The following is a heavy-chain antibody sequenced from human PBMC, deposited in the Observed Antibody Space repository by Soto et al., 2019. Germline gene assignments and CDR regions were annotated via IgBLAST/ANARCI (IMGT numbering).Heavy chain of an antibody. CDR3: ARWASSSYYYDSSAQFDY. J-gene: IGHJ4*02. D-gene: IGHD3-22*01. CDR2: IYPGDSDT. Sequence: GESLKLSCKGSGYSFTSYWIVWVRQIPGKGLEWTGIIYPGDSDTRYSPSFQGQVTISADKSISTAYLQWSSLKASDTATYYCARWASSSYYYDSSAQFDYWGQGTLVTVSS. V-gene: IGHV5-51*01. CDR1: GYSFTSYW.